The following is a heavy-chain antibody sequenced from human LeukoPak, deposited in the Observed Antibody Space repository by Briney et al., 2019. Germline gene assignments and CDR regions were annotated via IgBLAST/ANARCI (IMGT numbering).Heavy chain of an antibody. CDR3: AKAGDGYPAYYFDF. J-gene: IGHJ4*02. Sequence: GGSLRLSCAASGFTFRSYEMNWVRQAPGKGLEWVSYISSSGSTIYYADSVKGRFTISRDNSKNTLYLQMNSLRAEDTAVYYCAKAGDGYPAYYFDFWGQGTLVTVSS. CDR1: GFTFRSYE. V-gene: IGHV3-48*03. CDR2: ISSSGSTI. D-gene: IGHD2-15*01.